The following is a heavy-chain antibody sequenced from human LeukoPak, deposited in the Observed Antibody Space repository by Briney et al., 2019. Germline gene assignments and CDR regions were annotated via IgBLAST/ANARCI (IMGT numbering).Heavy chain of an antibody. D-gene: IGHD3-3*01. J-gene: IGHJ6*03. CDR2: IIPIFGTA. CDR1: GGTFSSYA. CDR3: ARAETRLRFLEGYYMDV. Sequence: GASVKVSCKASGGTFSSYAISWVRQAPGQWLEWMGGIIPIFGTANYAQKFQGRVTITADESTSTAYMELSSLRSEDTAVYYCARAETRLRFLEGYYMDVWGKGTTVTVSS. V-gene: IGHV1-69*13.